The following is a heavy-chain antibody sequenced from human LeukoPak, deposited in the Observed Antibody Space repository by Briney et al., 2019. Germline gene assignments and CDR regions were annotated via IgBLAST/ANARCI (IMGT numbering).Heavy chain of an antibody. D-gene: IGHD2-21*02. V-gene: IGHV3-30*18. CDR2: ISYDGSNK. J-gene: IGHJ4*02. Sequence: PGRSLRLSCAASGFTFSSYGMHWVRQAPGKGLEWVAVISYDGSNKYYADSVKGRFTISRDNSKNTLYLQMNSLRAEDTAVYYCAKEGEDIVVVTAMPNLDYWGQGTLVTVSS. CDR1: GFTFSSYG. CDR3: AKEGEDIVVVTAMPNLDY.